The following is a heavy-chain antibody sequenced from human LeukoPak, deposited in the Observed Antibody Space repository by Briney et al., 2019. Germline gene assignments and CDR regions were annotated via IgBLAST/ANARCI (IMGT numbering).Heavy chain of an antibody. J-gene: IGHJ4*02. D-gene: IGHD6-13*01. CDR3: ASASSHRTAADGDY. Sequence: PGGSLRLSCAASGFTFSTYWMHWVRQAPGKGLVWVSRINGDGGSRNYADSVKGRFTISRDNAKNTLYLQMSSLRVEDTAVYYCASASSHRTAADGDYWGQGTLVTVST. V-gene: IGHV3-74*01. CDR1: GFTFSTYW. CDR2: INGDGGSR.